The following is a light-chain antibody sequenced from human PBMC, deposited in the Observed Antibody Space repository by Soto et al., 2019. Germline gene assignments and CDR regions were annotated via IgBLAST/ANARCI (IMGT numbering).Light chain of an antibody. CDR2: DAS. CDR3: QQYGSSPLT. Sequence: EIVLTQSPATLSLSPGERATLSCRASQSVSSYLAWYQQKPGQAPRLLIYDASNRATGIPDRFSGSGSGTDFTLPISRLEPEDFAVYYCQQYGSSPLTFGGGTKVDIK. V-gene: IGKV3-20*01. CDR1: QSVSSY. J-gene: IGKJ4*01.